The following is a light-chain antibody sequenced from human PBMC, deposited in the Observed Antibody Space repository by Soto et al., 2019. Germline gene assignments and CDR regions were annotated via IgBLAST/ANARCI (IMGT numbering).Light chain of an antibody. J-gene: IGKJ3*01. CDR3: HQYGSSYT. CDR2: DAS. V-gene: IGKV3-20*01. Sequence: ESVLTQSPGTLSLSPGERATLSCRASQSVSSRYLAWYQQKPGQAPRLLIYDASYRAPGIPDRFSGSGSGTDFTLTISRLEPDDFAVYYCHQYGSSYTFGPGTKVDIK. CDR1: QSVSSRY.